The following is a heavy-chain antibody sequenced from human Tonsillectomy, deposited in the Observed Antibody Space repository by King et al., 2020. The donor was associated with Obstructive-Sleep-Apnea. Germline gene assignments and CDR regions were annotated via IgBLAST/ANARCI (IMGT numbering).Heavy chain of an antibody. Sequence: VQLVESGGGLVQPGGSLRLSCAASGFTFSSYAMSWVRQAPGKGLEWVSTINNSGGTYSADSVKGRFTISRDNSKNTLYLQMNSLRAEDTAVYYCAKLHGAAMVRWDLDYGGQGTLVTVSA. CDR2: INNSGGT. CDR3: AKLHGAAMVRWDLDY. V-gene: IGHV3-23*04. CDR1: GFTFSSYA. D-gene: IGHD3-10*01. J-gene: IGHJ4*02.